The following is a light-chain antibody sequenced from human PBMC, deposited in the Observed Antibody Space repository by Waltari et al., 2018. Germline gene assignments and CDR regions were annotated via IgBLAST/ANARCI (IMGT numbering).Light chain of an antibody. CDR1: SSDVGVHNS. J-gene: IGLJ1*01. V-gene: IGLV2-14*01. CDR3: CSYTSNSFSYV. CDR2: EVS. Sequence: QSALTQPASVSGSPGQSIAISCTGTSSDVGVHNSVSWYQQHPGKAPNLMIYEVSNRPSGVSNRFSGAKSGNTASLTISGLQAEDEADYYCCSYTSNSFSYVFGTGTKVTVL.